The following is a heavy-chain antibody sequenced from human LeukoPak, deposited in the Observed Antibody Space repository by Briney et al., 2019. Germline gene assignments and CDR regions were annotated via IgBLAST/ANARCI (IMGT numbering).Heavy chain of an antibody. V-gene: IGHV3-7*01. J-gene: IGHJ3*02. Sequence: GGSLRLSCAASGFTFSTYWMSWVRQAPGKGLEWVANINQDGSEKYYVDSVKGRFTISRDNAKKSLYLQMNSLRAEDTAVYYCARDTRYCVSTSCYRGAFDTWGQGTMVSVSS. CDR2: INQDGSEK. CDR1: GFTFSTYW. D-gene: IGHD2-2*02. CDR3: ARDTRYCVSTSCYRGAFDT.